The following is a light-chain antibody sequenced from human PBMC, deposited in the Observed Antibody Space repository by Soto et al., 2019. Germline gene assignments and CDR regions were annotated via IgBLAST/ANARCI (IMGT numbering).Light chain of an antibody. CDR2: GAS. J-gene: IGKJ4*01. CDR3: QQYNNWPPLT. Sequence: EIVMTQSPATLSVSPGERATLSCRTSQSISTNLDWYQQKPGQAPRLLIYGASTRATGIPARFSGSGSGTEFTLTISSLQSEDFAFYYCQQYNNWPPLTFGGGTNVELK. V-gene: IGKV3-15*01. CDR1: QSISTN.